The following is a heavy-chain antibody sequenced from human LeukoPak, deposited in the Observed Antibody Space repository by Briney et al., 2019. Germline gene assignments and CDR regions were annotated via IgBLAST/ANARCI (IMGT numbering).Heavy chain of an antibody. D-gene: IGHD1-14*01. CDR2: ITSAGGYT. V-gene: IGHV3-21*01. Sequence: GRSLRLSCGGSGFIFSDYSMKWVRQAPGKGLAWVASITSAGGYTYYADSVKGRFIISRDNAQNSLFLQMNSLRVEDTAVYFRSTSGSFVVPNSISGNLYMDLLGRGAPVT. J-gene: IGHJ6*03. CDR1: GFIFSDYS. CDR3: STSGSFVVPNSISGNLYMDL.